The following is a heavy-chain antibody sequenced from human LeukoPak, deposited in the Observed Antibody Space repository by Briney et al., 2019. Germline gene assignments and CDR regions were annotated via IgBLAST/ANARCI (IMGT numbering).Heavy chain of an antibody. V-gene: IGHV3-11*01. CDR1: GFTFSDYY. J-gene: IGHJ5*02. CDR3: ARGVAGFRFDP. CDR2: ISSSGSTI. Sequence: GGSLGLSCAASGFTFSDYYISWIRQAPGKGLERVSYISSSGSTIYYADSVKGRFTISRDNAKNSLYLQMNSLRAEDTAVYYCARGVAGFRFDPWGQGTLVTVSS. D-gene: IGHD3-10*01.